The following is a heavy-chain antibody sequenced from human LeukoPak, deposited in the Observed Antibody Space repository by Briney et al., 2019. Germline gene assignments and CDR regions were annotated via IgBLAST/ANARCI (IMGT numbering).Heavy chain of an antibody. CDR2: IKSKTDGGTT. V-gene: IGHV3-15*01. D-gene: IGHD6-19*01. CDR3: TTDRKWLVLFDY. J-gene: IGHJ4*02. Sequence: GGSLRLSCAASGFTFSNAWMSWVRQAPGKGLEWVGRIKSKTDGGTTDYAAPVKGRFTISRDDSKNTLYPQMNSLKTEDTAVYYCTTDRKWLVLFDYWGQGTLVTVSS. CDR1: GFTFSNAW.